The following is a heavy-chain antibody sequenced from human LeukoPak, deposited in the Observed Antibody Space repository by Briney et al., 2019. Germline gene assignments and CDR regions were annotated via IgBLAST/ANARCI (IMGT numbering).Heavy chain of an antibody. D-gene: IGHD3-22*01. CDR1: GYTFTSYY. CDR2: INPSGGST. V-gene: IGHV1-46*01. J-gene: IGHJ4*02. CDR3: ARDYLYDSSGYYYYIDY. Sequence: ASVKVSCKASGYTFTSYYMHWVRQAPGQGLEWMGIINPSGGSTSYAQKFQGRVTMTRDTSTSTVYMELSSLRSEDTAVYYCARDYLYDSSGYYYYIDYWGQGTLVTVSS.